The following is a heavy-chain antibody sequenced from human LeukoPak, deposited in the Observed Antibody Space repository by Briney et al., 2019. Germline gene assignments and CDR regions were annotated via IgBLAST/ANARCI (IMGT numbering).Heavy chain of an antibody. CDR1: GFTFSSFG. Sequence: GGSLRLSCAASGFTFSSFGMHWVRQAPGKGLEWVADIWFDGKNEHFADSVKGRFTISRDNSKNTMYLQINSLRAEDTAVYYCARDRHCANGVSHNSAGMDVWGQGTTVTVSS. J-gene: IGHJ6*02. V-gene: IGHV3-33*01. CDR2: IWFDGKNE. D-gene: IGHD2-8*01. CDR3: ARDRHCANGVSHNSAGMDV.